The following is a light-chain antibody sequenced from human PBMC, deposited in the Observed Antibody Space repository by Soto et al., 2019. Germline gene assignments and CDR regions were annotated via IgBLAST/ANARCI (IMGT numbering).Light chain of an antibody. V-gene: IGLV2-14*03. CDR3: SSYTTSNTRQIV. CDR1: SSDVGGYNY. J-gene: IGLJ1*01. CDR2: DVT. Sequence: QSALTQPASVSGSPGQSITISCTGTSSDVGGYNYVSWYQHHPGKAPKLIIYDVTNRPSGVSNPFSGSKSGNTASLTISGLQXEXXADYYCSSYTTSNTRQIVFGTGTKVTVL.